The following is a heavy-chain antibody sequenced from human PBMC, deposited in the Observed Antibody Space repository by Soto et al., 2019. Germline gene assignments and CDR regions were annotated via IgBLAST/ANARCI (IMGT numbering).Heavy chain of an antibody. D-gene: IGHD2-2*01. V-gene: IGHV1-18*01. J-gene: IGHJ5*02. CDR1: GYTFTSYG. CDR3: ARAVVVVPAAVNGLDA. CDR2: ISTYNGNS. Sequence: ASVKVSCKASGYTFTSYGISSVRQAPGQGLEWMGWISTYNGNSNYAQKTQGRVNMTTDTSTRTAYMGLRSLRSDDTAGYYCARAVVVVPAAVNGLDAWGQGTLVTVSS.